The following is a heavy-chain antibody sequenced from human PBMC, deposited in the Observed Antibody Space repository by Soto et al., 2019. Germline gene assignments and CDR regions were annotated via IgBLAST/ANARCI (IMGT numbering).Heavy chain of an antibody. D-gene: IGHD2-15*01. J-gene: IGHJ4*02. V-gene: IGHV4-39*02. CDR1: GGSINSNNYY. CDR2: IFFDGST. Sequence: GPGISSETLSLTCTVSGGSINSNNYYWAWIRQPPGKGLTWIASIFFDGSTYYSTSMKSRVTISRDTSKHQFSLRRTSMTAADTAVYSCATVLVAATRHTDFDSWGQGTRVTVSS. CDR3: ATVLVAATRHTDFDS.